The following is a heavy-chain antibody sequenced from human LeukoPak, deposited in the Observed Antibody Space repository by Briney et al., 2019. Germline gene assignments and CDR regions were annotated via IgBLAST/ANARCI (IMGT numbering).Heavy chain of an antibody. CDR1: GYTFNGYY. CDR2: INPKNGGT. V-gene: IGHV1-2*02. CDR3: TRHQGCSSTKCYRYFDY. J-gene: IGHJ4*02. D-gene: IGHD2-2*01. Sequence: ASVKVSCKASGYTFNGYYMHWVRQAPGQGLEWMGWINPKNGGTKYAQKFRDRVTMTRDTSNSTAYMELSRLTSDDTAVYYCTRHQGCSSTKCYRYFDYWGQGTLVTVSS.